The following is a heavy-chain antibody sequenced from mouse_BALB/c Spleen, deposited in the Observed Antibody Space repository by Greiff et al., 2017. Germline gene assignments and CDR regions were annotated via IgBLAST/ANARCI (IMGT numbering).Heavy chain of an antibody. CDR1: GYTFTSYY. D-gene: IGHD2-10*02. CDR3: AREGYGLYAMDY. Sequence: QVQLKQSGPELVKPGASVRISCKASGYTFTSYYIHWVKQRPGQGLEWIGWIYPGNVNTKYNEKFKGKATLTADKSSSTAYMQLSSLTSEDSAVYFCAREGYGLYAMDYWGQGTSVTVSS. CDR2: IYPGNVNT. J-gene: IGHJ4*01. V-gene: IGHV1S56*01.